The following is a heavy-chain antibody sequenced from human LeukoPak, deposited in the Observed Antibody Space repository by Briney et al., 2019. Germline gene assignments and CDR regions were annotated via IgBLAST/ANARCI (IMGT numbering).Heavy chain of an antibody. D-gene: IGHD4-17*01. J-gene: IGHJ4*02. CDR1: GGSFSGYY. CDR2: INHSGST. CDR3: ARARGGDYGDYEDY. Sequence: PSETLSLTCAVYGGSFSGYYWSWIRQPPGKGLEWIGEINHSGSTNYNPSLKSRCTISVDTSKNQFSLKLSSVTAADTAVYYCARARGGDYGDYEDYWGQGPLVTVS. V-gene: IGHV4-34*01.